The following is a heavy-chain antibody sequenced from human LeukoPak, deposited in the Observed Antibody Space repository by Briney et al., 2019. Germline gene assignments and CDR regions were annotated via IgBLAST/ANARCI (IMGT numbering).Heavy chain of an antibody. V-gene: IGHV3-48*03. CDR1: GFTFNNYD. CDR2: ISSSGSSI. D-gene: IGHD2/OR15-2a*01. J-gene: IGHJ4*02. Sequence: GGSLRLSCAASGFTFNNYDINWVRQAPGKGLEWVPYISSSGSSIYYADSVRGRFTISRDNAKNSLYLQVNSLRAEDTAVYYCARDVLQRHWGQGTLVTVSP. CDR3: ARDVLQRH.